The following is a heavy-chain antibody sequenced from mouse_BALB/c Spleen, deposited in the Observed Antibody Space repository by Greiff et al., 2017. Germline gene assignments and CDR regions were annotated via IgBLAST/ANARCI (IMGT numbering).Heavy chain of an antibody. CDR3: VRIAY. CDR2: IRSKSNNYAT. CDR1: GFTFNSYA. J-gene: IGHJ3*01. V-gene: IGHV10-1*02. Sequence: EVKLEESGGGLVQPKGSLKLSCAASGFTFNSYAMNWVRQAPGKGLEWVARIRSKSNNYATYYADSVKDRFTISRDDSQSMLYLQMNNLKTEDTAMYYCVRIAYWGQGTLVTVSA.